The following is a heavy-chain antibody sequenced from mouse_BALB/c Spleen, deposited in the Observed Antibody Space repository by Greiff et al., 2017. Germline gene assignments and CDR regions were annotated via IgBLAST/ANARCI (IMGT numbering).Heavy chain of an antibody. CDR1: GFTFSSYG. J-gene: IGHJ4*01. CDR2: INSNGGST. Sequence: VQLKESGGGLVQPGGSLKLSCAASGFTFSSYGMSWVRQTPDKRLELVATINSNGGSTYYPDSVKGRFTISRDNAKNTLYLQMSSLKSEDTAMYYCARDYPDYYAMDYWGQGTSVTVSS. V-gene: IGHV5-6-3*01. D-gene: IGHD5-5*01. CDR3: ARDYPDYYAMDY.